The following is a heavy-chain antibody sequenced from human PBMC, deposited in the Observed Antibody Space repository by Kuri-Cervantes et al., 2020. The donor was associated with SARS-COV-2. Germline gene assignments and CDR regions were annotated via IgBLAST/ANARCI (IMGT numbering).Heavy chain of an antibody. CDR2: IYYSGST. CDR3: ARQYCTNGVCYTPFDY. V-gene: IGHV4-39*01. J-gene: IGHJ4*02. D-gene: IGHD2-8*01. CDR1: GGSISSSNYY. Sequence: SETLSLTCTVSGGSISSSNYYWGWIRQPPGKGLEWIGSIYYSGSTHYNPSLKSRVSISVDTSRNQFSLKVSSVTAADTAVYSCARQYCTNGVCYTPFDYWGQGTLVTVSS.